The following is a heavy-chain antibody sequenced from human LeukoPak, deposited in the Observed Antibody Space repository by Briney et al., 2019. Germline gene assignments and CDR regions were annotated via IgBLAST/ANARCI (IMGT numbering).Heavy chain of an antibody. CDR1: GFTFSSYA. CDR3: AKAPGYSSGWYHD. D-gene: IGHD6-19*01. CDR2: ISGSGGST. Sequence: AGGSLRLSCAASGFTFSSYAMSWVRQAPGKGLEWVSAISGSGGSTYYADSVKGRFTISRDNSKNTLYLQMNSLRAEDTAVYYCAKAPGYSSGWYHDWGQGTLVTVSS. V-gene: IGHV3-23*01. J-gene: IGHJ4*02.